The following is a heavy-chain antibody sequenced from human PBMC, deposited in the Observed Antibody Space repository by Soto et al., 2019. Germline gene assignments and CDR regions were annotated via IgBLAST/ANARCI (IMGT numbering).Heavy chain of an antibody. CDR3: AREEYSSSSDAFDI. V-gene: IGHV1-2*04. CDR1: GYTFTGYY. CDR2: INPNSGGT. J-gene: IGHJ3*02. D-gene: IGHD6-6*01. Sequence: ASVKVSCKASGYTFTGYYMHWVRQAPGQGLEWMGWINPNSGGTNYAQKFQGWVTMTRDTSISTAYMELSRLRSDDTAVYYCAREEYSSSSDAFDIWGQGTMVTVSS.